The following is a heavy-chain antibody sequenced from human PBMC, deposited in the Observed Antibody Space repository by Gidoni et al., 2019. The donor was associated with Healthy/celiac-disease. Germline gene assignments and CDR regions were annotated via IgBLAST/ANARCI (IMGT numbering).Heavy chain of an antibody. CDR2: IISSSSTI. CDR1: GFTFSGYS. Sequence: EVQLVESGGGLVQPGGSLRLSCAACGFTFSGYSLNWVRQAPVKGLGWVSYIISSSSTIYYAYSVKGRFTISRDNAKNSLYLQMNSLRAEDTAVYYCARAAILTGYSWSWYFDLWGRGTLVTVSS. CDR3: ARAAILTGYSWSWYFDL. D-gene: IGHD3-9*01. V-gene: IGHV3-48*01. J-gene: IGHJ2*01.